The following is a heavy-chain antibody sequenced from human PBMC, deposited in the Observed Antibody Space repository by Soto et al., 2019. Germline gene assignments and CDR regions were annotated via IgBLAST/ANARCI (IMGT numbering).Heavy chain of an antibody. V-gene: IGHV1-58*01. CDR2: IVVGSGNT. Sequence: SVKVSCKASGFTFTSSAVQWVRQARGQRLEWIGWIVVGSGNTNYAQKFQERVTITRDMSTSTAYMELSSLRSEDTAVYYCAVDSLGYYYGSGSYYDAFDIWGQGTMVTVSS. CDR3: AVDSLGYYYGSGSYYDAFDI. J-gene: IGHJ3*02. CDR1: GFTFTSSA. D-gene: IGHD3-10*01.